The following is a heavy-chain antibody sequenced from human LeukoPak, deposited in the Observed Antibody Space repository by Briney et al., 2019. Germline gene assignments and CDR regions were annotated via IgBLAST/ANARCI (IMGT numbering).Heavy chain of an antibody. CDR3: ARDRAFDN. Sequence: GGSLRLSCAASGFNVSSTYMTWVRQAPGKGLEWVSVIYSAGGTSYADSVKGRFTVSRDTSKNMIFPQMSSLRVEDTAVYYCARDRAFDNWGQGTLVTVSS. V-gene: IGHV3-66*01. D-gene: IGHD5-24*01. CDR1: GFNVSSTY. J-gene: IGHJ4*02. CDR2: IYSAGGT.